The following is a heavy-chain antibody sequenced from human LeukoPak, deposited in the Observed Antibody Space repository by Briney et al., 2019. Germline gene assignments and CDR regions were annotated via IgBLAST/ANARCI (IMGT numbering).Heavy chain of an antibody. V-gene: IGHV1-18*01. CDR1: GYTFTSYG. CDR2: ISAYNGNT. J-gene: IGHJ3*02. D-gene: IGHD3-10*01. Sequence: GASVKVSCKASGYTFTSYGISWVRQAPGQGLEWMGWISAYNGNTNYAQKLQGRVTMTTDTSTSTAYMELRSLRSDDTAVYYCASSRFTRGVIITPLDAFDIWGQGTMVTVSS. CDR3: ASSRFTRGVIITPLDAFDI.